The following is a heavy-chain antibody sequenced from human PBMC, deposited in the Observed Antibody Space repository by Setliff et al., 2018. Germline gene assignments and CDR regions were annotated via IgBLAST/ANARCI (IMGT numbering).Heavy chain of an antibody. V-gene: IGHV4-4*08. CDR3: ARHVGIRGRGYNYYYYYMDV. Sequence: SETLSLTCTVSDVSISGYYWSWIRQPPGKGLEWIGYTHSSGRSNYNPSLKSRVTMSVDMPKNQFSLKLSSVTAADTAVYSCARHVGIRGRGYNYYYYYMDVWGKGTTVTVSS. J-gene: IGHJ6*03. CDR2: THSSGRS. CDR1: DVSISGYY. D-gene: IGHD3-10*01.